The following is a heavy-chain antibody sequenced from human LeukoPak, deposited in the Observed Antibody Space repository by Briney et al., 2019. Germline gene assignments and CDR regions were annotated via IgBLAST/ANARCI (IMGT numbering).Heavy chain of an antibody. Sequence: GGSLRLSCSASGFPFSSYAMHWVRQAPGKGLEYVSAISDSGGSTYYADSVKGRFTISRGNSKNTLYLQMSSLRAEDTAVYFCVRGYSFGPYGMDVWGQGTTVAVSS. CDR1: GFPFSSYA. D-gene: IGHD2-15*01. CDR3: VRGYSFGPYGMDV. V-gene: IGHV3-64D*09. CDR2: ISDSGGST. J-gene: IGHJ6*02.